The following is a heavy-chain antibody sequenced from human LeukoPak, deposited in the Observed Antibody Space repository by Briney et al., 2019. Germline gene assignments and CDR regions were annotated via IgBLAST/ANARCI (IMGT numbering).Heavy chain of an antibody. CDR1: GFTFSDYY. CDR3: ARSIGSYYTMDV. J-gene: IGHJ6*02. V-gene: IGHV3-11*01. CDR2: ISGSGSDL. D-gene: IGHD3-22*01. Sequence: PGGSLRLSCIAYGFTFSDYYMNSIRQAPGRGLEWVSYISGSGSDLYYADSVKGRFTISRDNAKNSLYLKMNSLRAEDTAVYYCARSIGSYYTMDVWGQGTTVTVSS.